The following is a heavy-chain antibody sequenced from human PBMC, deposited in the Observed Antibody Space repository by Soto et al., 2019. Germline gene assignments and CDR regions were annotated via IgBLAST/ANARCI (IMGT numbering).Heavy chain of an antibody. CDR3: ATKNVTTPGKF. D-gene: IGHD3-3*02. Sequence: QVQLQESGPGLVEPSGTLSLTCAVSLVSISSGNWWSWVRQPPGRGLEYIGEISHSGTTNFNPPLDRQRSIILDPAQNLVSRQLTPVTGAGTGVSFFATKNVTTPGKFWGQGNRVIFPS. J-gene: IGHJ4*02. CDR2: ISHSGTT. V-gene: IGHV4-4*02. CDR1: LVSISSGNW.